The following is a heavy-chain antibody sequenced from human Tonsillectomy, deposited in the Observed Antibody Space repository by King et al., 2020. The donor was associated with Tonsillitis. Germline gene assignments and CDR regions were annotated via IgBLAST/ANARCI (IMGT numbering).Heavy chain of an antibody. V-gene: IGHV5-51*03. J-gene: IGHJ4*02. CDR1: VYNFTNYW. CDR2: IYPSDSGT. CDR3: ATRGGYDDSDY. Sequence: QLVQSGAEVKKPGESLKISCRGSVYNFTNYWIGWVRQMPGKGLEWMGIIYPSDSGTTNSPSFQGQVTISPDKSISTAFLRWSSLKASDTAMYYCATRGGYDDSDYWGQGTLVTVSS. D-gene: IGHD3-22*01.